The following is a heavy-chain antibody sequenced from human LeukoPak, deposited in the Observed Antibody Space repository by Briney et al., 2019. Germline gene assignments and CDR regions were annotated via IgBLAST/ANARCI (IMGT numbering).Heavy chain of an antibody. J-gene: IGHJ6*02. CDR2: LLYNGNT. CDR1: GGSISSDVHC. V-gene: IGHV4-39*01. D-gene: IGHD1-26*01. Sequence: SETLSLTCTVAGGSISSDVHCWDWIRQAPGKGLEWIGSLLYNGNTWYNPSLESRVTISVDTSENQFSLRLTSVNAADTALYFCTRRGSGNGGTYAGMDVWGPGTSVPVSS. CDR3: TRRGSGNGGTYAGMDV.